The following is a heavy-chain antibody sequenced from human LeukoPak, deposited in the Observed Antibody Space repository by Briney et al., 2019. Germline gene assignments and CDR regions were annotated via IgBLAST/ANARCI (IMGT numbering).Heavy chain of an antibody. V-gene: IGHV3-74*01. CDR1: GFTFSSYW. CDR2: INGDGSST. J-gene: IGHJ4*02. Sequence: PGGSLRLSCTASGFTFSSYWMHWVRQAPGRGLVWVSRINGDGSSTSYADSEKGRFTISRHNAKNTLYLQMNTLRAEDTAVYYCAKEDYFNSGSYPGHWGQGTLVTVSS. CDR3: AKEDYFNSGSYPGH. D-gene: IGHD3-10*01.